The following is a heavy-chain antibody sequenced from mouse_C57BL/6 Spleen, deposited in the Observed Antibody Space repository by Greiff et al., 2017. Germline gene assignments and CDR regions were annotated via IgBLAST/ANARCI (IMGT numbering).Heavy chain of an antibody. J-gene: IGHJ2*01. CDR3: ARRDYYGSSYYFDY. D-gene: IGHD1-1*01. CDR2: IDPSDSYT. V-gene: IGHV1-69*01. CDR1: GYTFTSYW. Sequence: VQLQQPGAELVMPGASVKLSCKASGYTFTSYWMHWVKQRPGQGLEWIGEIDPSDSYTNYNQKLKGKSTLTVDKSSSPAYMQRGSLTSEDSAVYYCARRDYYGSSYYFDYWGQGTTLTVSS.